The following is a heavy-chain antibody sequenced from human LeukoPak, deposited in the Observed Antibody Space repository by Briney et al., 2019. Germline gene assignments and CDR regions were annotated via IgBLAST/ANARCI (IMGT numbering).Heavy chain of an antibody. J-gene: IGHJ4*02. CDR2: ISGSGGGT. Sequence: GGSLRLSCAASGFTFSSYAMSWVRQAPGKGLEWVSAISGSGGGTYYSDSVKGRFTISRDNSKNTLYLQMNSLRAEDTAVYYCAKAPRYYYDSSGYPYYFDYWDQGTLVTVSS. CDR1: GFTFSSYA. CDR3: AKAPRYYYDSSGYPYYFDY. V-gene: IGHV3-23*01. D-gene: IGHD3-22*01.